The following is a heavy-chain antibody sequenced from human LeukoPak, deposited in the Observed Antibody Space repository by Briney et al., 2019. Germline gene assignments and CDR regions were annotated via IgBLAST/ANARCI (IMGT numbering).Heavy chain of an antibody. CDR2: INPSGGST. D-gene: IGHD2-2*01. CDR1: GYTFTSYY. Sequence: ASVKVSCTASGYTFTSYYMHWVRQAPGQGLEWMGIINPSGGSTSYAQKFQGRVTMTRDTSTSTVYMELSSLRSEDTAVYYCAARGYCSSTSCYPVDYWGQGTLVTVSS. CDR3: AARGYCSSTSCYPVDY. V-gene: IGHV1-46*01. J-gene: IGHJ4*02.